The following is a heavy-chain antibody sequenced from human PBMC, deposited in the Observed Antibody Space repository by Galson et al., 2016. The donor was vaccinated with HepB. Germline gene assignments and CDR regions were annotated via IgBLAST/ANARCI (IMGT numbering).Heavy chain of an antibody. V-gene: IGHV5-51*01. CDR3: ARLPNWNDVFWFDS. D-gene: IGHD1-1*01. Sequence: QSGAEVKKSGQSLKISCQASGYRFTSYWIAWVRQRPGKGLKYIGIVYPDDSDTRYSPSFQGQVTISADKSISIAYLQWSSLEASDTAMYYCARLPNWNDVFWFDSWGQGTLVTVS. J-gene: IGHJ5*01. CDR2: VYPDDSDT. CDR1: GYRFTSYW.